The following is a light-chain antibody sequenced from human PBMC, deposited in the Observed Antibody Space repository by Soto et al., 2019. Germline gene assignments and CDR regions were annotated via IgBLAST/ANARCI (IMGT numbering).Light chain of an antibody. CDR1: SGDVGGYNY. V-gene: IGLV2-11*01. CDR2: EVA. J-gene: IGLJ2*01. Sequence: QSALTQPRSVSGSPGQSVTISCTGTSGDVGGYNYVSWYQHHPGKVPKLMIYEVAERPSGVPDRFSGSKSGNTASLTISGLQTEDEADYYCCSFAGGYTLDVVFGGGTQLTVL. CDR3: CSFAGGYTLDVV.